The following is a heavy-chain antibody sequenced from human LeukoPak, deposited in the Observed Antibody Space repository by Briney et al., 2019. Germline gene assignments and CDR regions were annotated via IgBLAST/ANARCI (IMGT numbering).Heavy chain of an antibody. CDR1: GDSISSSSYY. J-gene: IGHJ5*02. CDR2: IYYSGST. Sequence: SETLSLTCTVSGDSISSSSYYWGWIRQPPGTGLEWIGSIYYSGSTYYNPSLRSRVTISVDMSKNQFSLKLSSVAAADTAIYYCARRRTNTGNWFDPWGQGTLVTVSS. D-gene: IGHD2-2*01. V-gene: IGHV4-39*01. CDR3: ARRRTNTGNWFDP.